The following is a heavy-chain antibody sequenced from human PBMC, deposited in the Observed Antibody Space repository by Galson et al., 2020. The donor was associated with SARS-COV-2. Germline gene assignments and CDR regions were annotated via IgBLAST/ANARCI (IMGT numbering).Heavy chain of an antibody. CDR3: ARDPADRYDILTGYNYYYGMDV. D-gene: IGHD3-9*01. J-gene: IGHJ6*02. Sequence: GESLKISCAASGFTFSSYGMHWVRQAPGKGLEWVAVIWYDGSNKYYADSVKGRFTISRDNSKNTLYLQMNSLRAEDTAVYYCARDPADRYDILTGYNYYYGMDVWGQGTTVTVSS. V-gene: IGHV3-33*01. CDR2: IWYDGSNK. CDR1: GFTFSSYG.